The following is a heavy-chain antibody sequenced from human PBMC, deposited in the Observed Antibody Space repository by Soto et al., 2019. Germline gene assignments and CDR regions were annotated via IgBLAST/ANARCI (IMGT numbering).Heavy chain of an antibody. V-gene: IGHV3-66*01. CDR3: ARDMVRALDV. CDR1: GFTVNSNY. Sequence: GGSLRLSCAASGFTVNSNYMSWVRQAPGKGLEWVSVIYSGGSTYYADSVKARFTISRDNSKNTLYLQMNSLRAEDTAVYYCARDMVRALDVWGKGTTVNVSS. J-gene: IGHJ6*04. D-gene: IGHD3-10*01. CDR2: IYSGGST.